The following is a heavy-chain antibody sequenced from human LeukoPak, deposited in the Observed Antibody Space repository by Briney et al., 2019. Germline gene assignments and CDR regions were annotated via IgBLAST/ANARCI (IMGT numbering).Heavy chain of an antibody. Sequence: SETLSLTXTVSGGSISSYYWSWFRQPPAKRLEWIGYIYYSGSTTYNPSLKSRVTISVDTSKNQFSLKLSSVTAADTAVYYCARGTYDFGFNWFDPWGPGTLVTVSS. J-gene: IGHJ5*02. D-gene: IGHD3-3*01. V-gene: IGHV4-59*01. CDR1: GGSISSYY. CDR3: ARGTYDFGFNWFDP. CDR2: IYYSGST.